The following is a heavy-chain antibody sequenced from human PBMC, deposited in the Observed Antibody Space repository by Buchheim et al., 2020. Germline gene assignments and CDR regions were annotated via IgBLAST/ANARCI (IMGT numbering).Heavy chain of an antibody. CDR2: INPSSGGT. J-gene: IGHJ4*02. V-gene: IGHV1-46*01. CDR3: ARGAGGAPSFDH. Sequence: QVQLVQSGAEVKRPGASLKVSCKASGYTFTGYYIHWVRQAPGQGLEWMGIINPSSGGTIYAQKFQGRVTMTSDTSTSTVYMELSSLRSEDTAVYSCARGAGGAPSFDHWGQGTL. CDR1: GYTFTGYY. D-gene: IGHD3-10*01.